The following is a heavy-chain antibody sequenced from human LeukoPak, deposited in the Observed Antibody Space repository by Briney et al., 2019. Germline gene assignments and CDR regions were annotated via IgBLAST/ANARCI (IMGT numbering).Heavy chain of an antibody. J-gene: IGHJ5*02. CDR1: GGSISSYY. CDR2: IYYSGST. CDR3: AREATITAGTGDWFDP. Sequence: MPSETLSLTCTVSGGSISSYYWSWIRQPPGKGLEWIGYIYYSGSTNYNPSLKSRVTISVDTSKNQFSLKLSSVTAADTAVYYCAREATITAGTGDWFDPWGQGTLVTVSS. V-gene: IGHV4-59*01. D-gene: IGHD6-13*01.